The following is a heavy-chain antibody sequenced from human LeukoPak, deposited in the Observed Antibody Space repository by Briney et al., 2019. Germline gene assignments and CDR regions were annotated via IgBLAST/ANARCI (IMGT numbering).Heavy chain of an antibody. D-gene: IGHD3-10*01. V-gene: IGHV1-24*01. CDR2: LDPEEGET. J-gene: IGHJ5*02. CDR1: GYTLTKLA. CDR3: ARAPPPDITMGWFDP. Sequence: ASVKVSCKISGYTLTKLAMHWVRQTPGKGFEWMGGLDPEEGETFYAQSFQGRVTMTEDTSTSTAYMELRSLRSDDTAVYYCARAPPPDITMGWFDPWGQGTLVTVSS.